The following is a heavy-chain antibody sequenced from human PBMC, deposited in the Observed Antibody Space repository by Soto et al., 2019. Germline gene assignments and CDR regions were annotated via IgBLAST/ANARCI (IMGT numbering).Heavy chain of an antibody. V-gene: IGHV4-4*08. Sequence: TLSLTCTVSGGSISSSHWSWIRQPPGKELEWIGYIYNSGSTTYNPSLQSRVTMSVDTSKNQFSLKVSSVTAADTAVHYCARLHCISPNCVPLDPWGQGTLVTVSS. J-gene: IGHJ5*02. CDR2: IYNSGST. CDR3: ARLHCISPNCVPLDP. D-gene: IGHD2-2*01. CDR1: GGSISSSH.